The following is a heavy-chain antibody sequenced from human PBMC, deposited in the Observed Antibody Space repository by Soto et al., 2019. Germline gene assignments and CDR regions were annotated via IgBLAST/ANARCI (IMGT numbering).Heavy chain of an antibody. Sequence: HPGGSLRLSCAASGFTFSSYGMHWVRQAPGKGLEWVAVISYDGSNKYYADSVKGRFTISRDNSKNTLYLQMNSLRAEDTAVYYCAKDIYGGNSDAFDIWGQGTMVTVSS. CDR1: GFTFSSYG. D-gene: IGHD4-17*01. CDR2: ISYDGSNK. CDR3: AKDIYGGNSDAFDI. V-gene: IGHV3-30*18. J-gene: IGHJ3*02.